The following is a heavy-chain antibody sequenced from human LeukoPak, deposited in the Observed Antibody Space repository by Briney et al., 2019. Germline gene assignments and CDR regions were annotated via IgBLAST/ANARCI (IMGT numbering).Heavy chain of an antibody. D-gene: IGHD6-25*01. V-gene: IGHV4-4*02. CDR1: GGSISSSNW. CDR3: AREGGVVY. J-gene: IGHJ4*02. CDR2: IYRSGST. Sequence: SETLSLTCAVSGGSISSSNWWSWVRQPPGKGLEWIGTIYRSGSTYYNASLKSRVTISLDTSKNQFSLKLTSVTAADTVVYFCAREGGVVYWGQGTLVTVSS.